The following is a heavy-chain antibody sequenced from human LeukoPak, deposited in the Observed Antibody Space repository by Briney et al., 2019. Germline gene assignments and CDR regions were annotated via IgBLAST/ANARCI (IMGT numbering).Heavy chain of an antibody. D-gene: IGHD3-3*01. CDR3: ARDGPYSDSWSGPFPFDM. J-gene: IGHJ3*02. V-gene: IGHV3-11*04. CDR2: ISSSGSTI. Sequence: GGSLRLSCAASGFTFSDYYMSWIRQAPGRGLEWVSYISSSGSTIYYADSVKGRFTISRDNAKNSLYLQMNSLRAEDTAVYYCARDGPYSDSWSGPFPFDMWGQGTMVTVSS. CDR1: GFTFSDYY.